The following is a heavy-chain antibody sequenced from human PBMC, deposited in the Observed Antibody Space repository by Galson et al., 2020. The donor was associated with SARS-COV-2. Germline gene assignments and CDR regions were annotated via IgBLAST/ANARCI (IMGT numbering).Heavy chain of an antibody. CDR3: ARDSRTTVTTVGTVLDDYGMDV. D-gene: IGHD4-17*01. J-gene: IGHJ6*02. CDR2: ISAYNGNT. V-gene: IGHV1-18*01. Sequence: ASVKVSCKASGYTFTSYGISWVRQAPGQGLEWMGWISAYNGNTNYAQKLQGRVTMTTDTSTSTAYMELRSLRSDDTAVYYCARDSRTTVTTVGTVLDDYGMDVWGQGTTFTVSS. CDR1: GYTFTSYG.